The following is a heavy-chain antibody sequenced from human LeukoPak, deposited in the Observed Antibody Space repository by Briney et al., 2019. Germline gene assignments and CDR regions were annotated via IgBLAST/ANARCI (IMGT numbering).Heavy chain of an antibody. CDR3: ARIYYDFWSPYYYYMDV. Sequence: SETLSLTCTVSGGSISSYYWSWIRQPPGKGLEWIGYIYTSGSTNYNPSLKSRVTMSVDTSKNQFSLKLSSVTAADTAVYYCARIYYDFWSPYYYYMDVWGKGTTVTVSS. CDR1: GGSISSYY. J-gene: IGHJ6*03. V-gene: IGHV4-4*09. D-gene: IGHD3-3*01. CDR2: IYTSGST.